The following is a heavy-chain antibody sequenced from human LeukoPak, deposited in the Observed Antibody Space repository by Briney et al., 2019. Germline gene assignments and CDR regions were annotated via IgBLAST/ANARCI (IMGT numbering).Heavy chain of an antibody. Sequence: GGSLRLSCAASGFTFSSYAMSWVRQAPGKGLEWVSAISGSGGDTYYADSVKGRFTISRDNSKNTLYLQMNSLRAEDTAVYYCAKDQNYYDSSGSSYYFDYWGQGTLVTVSS. D-gene: IGHD3-22*01. V-gene: IGHV3-23*01. CDR2: ISGSGGDT. CDR3: AKDQNYYDSSGSSYYFDY. CDR1: GFTFSSYA. J-gene: IGHJ4*02.